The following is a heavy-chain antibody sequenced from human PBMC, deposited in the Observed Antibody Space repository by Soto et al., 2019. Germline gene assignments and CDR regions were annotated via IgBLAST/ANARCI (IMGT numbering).Heavy chain of an antibody. CDR2: ISYDGSNK. CDR1: GFTFSSYA. CDR3: ARPPTVTPYNWFDP. D-gene: IGHD4-17*01. J-gene: IGHJ5*02. Sequence: QVQLVESGGGVVQPGRSLRLSCAASGFTFSSYAMHWVRQAPGKGLEWVAVISYDGSNKYYADSVKVRFTISRDNSKNTLYLQMNSLRAEDTAVYYCARPPTVTPYNWFDPWGQGTLVTVSS. V-gene: IGHV3-30-3*01.